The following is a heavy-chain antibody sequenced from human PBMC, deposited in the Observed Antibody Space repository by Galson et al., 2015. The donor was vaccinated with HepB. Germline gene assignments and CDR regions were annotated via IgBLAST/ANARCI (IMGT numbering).Heavy chain of an antibody. CDR1: GYNFKYYG. Sequence: SVKVSCKASGYNFKYYGISWVRQAPGQGPEWMAWIGAWNGDSNYNQNLRGRVTLSIDTTTNTAYMEMSSLTSDDTALYYCVRDYDTSGQDYFDPWGQGTLVTVSS. CDR2: IGAWNGDS. CDR3: VRDYDTSGQDYFDP. D-gene: IGHD3-22*01. V-gene: IGHV1-18*01. J-gene: IGHJ5*02.